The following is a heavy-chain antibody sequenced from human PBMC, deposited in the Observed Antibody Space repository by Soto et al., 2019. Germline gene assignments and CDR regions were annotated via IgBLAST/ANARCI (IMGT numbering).Heavy chain of an antibody. J-gene: IGHJ4*02. CDR3: ARDLGGTGNIDY. CDR1: GGTFSSYA. Sequence: ASVKVSCKASGGTFSSYAISWVRQAPGQGLEWMGGIIPIFGTANYAQKFQGRVTITADESTSTAYMELSSLRSEDTAVYYCARDLGGTGNIDYWGQGTLVTVSS. CDR2: IIPIFGTA. D-gene: IGHD3-10*01. V-gene: IGHV1-69*13.